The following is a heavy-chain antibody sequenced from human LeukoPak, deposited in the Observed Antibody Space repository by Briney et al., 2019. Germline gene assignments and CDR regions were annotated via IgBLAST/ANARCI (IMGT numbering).Heavy chain of an antibody. D-gene: IGHD6-13*01. J-gene: IGHJ4*02. V-gene: IGHV3-53*05. CDR3: AKDSQFYSSSWYNY. Sequence: GGSLRLSCAASGFTVSSNYMSWVRQAPGKGLEWVSVIYSGGSTYYADSVKGRFTISRDNSKNTLYLQMNSLRAEDTAVYYCAKDSQFYSSSWYNYWGQGTLVTVSS. CDR1: GFTVSSNY. CDR2: IYSGGST.